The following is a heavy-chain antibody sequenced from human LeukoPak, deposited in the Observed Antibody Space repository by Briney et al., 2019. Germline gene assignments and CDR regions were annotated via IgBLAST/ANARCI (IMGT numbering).Heavy chain of an antibody. CDR3: ARVSTTVTTHFDY. J-gene: IGHJ4*02. Sequence: GGSLRLSCAASGFTVSSNYMSWVRQAPGKGLEWVSVIYSGGSTYYADSVKGRFTISRDNSKNTLYLQMNSLRAEDTAVYYCARVSTTVTTHFDYWGQGTLVTVSS. D-gene: IGHD4-17*01. CDR2: IYSGGST. V-gene: IGHV3-66*01. CDR1: GFTVSSNY.